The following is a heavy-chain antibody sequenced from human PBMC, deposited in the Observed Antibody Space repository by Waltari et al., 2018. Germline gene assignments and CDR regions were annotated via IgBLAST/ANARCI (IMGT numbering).Heavy chain of an antibody. J-gene: IGHJ4*02. CDR2: ISGSGTNT. D-gene: IGHD2-2*01. CDR3: TKPIMPAATTGDD. Sequence: EVQLVESGGGLVQPGGSLRLSCAASGFIFSNYVMNWVRQAPGKGLEWVSRISGSGTNTFYADSVRGRFTISRDNSNNRLHLQMNNLRAEDTAIYYCTKPIMPAATTGDDWGQGALVTVSS. CDR1: GFIFSNYV. V-gene: IGHV3-23*04.